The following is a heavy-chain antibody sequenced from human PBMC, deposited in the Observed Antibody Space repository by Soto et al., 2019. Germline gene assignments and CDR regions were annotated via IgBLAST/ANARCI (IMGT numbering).Heavy chain of an antibody. J-gene: IGHJ4*02. D-gene: IGHD5-18*01. V-gene: IGHV3-30*18. CDR1: GFTFSTYG. Sequence: GESLKISCAASGFTFSTYGMHWVRQAPGKGLEWVAVISYDGSNKHYADSVKGRFTISRDNSKNTLYLQMNSLRAEDTAVYYCAKDALSGYSYGYFDYWGQGTLVTVSS. CDR3: AKDALSGYSYGYFDY. CDR2: ISYDGSNK.